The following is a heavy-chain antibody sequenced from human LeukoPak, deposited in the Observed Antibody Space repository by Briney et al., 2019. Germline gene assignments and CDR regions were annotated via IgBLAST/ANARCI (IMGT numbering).Heavy chain of an antibody. CDR3: ARRSTAGTGAFDI. D-gene: IGHD3/OR15-3a*01. CDR1: GYTFTSYA. Sequence: GASVKVSCKASGYTFTSYAMHWVRQAPGQRLEWMGWINAGNGNTKYSQKFQGRVTITRDTSASTAYMELSSLRSEDTAVYYCARRSTAGTGAFDIWGQGTMVTVSS. CDR2: INAGNGNT. J-gene: IGHJ3*02. V-gene: IGHV1-3*01.